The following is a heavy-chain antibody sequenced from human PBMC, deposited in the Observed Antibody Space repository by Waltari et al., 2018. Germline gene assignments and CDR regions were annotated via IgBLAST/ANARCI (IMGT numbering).Heavy chain of an antibody. D-gene: IGHD3-22*01. J-gene: IGHJ3*02. CDR2: INGGKGNT. CDR3: ARRPRSDSACYYKSDACVI. CDR1: GYTFTSYA. Sequence: QVQLVQSGAEVKKPGASVTVSCKASGYTFTSYAMHWVRQAPGQRLEWMGWINGGKGNTKYSQEFQGRVTITRNTAASTAYMEMGSPSAEDVAVYYCARRPRSDSACYYKSDACVIW. V-gene: IGHV1-3*03.